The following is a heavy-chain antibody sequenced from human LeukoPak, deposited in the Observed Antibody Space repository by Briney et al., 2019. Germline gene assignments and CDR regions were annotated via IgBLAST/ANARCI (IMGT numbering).Heavy chain of an antibody. D-gene: IGHD6-19*01. Sequence: ASVKVSCKASGYTFTGYYMHWVRQAPGQGLEWMGRINPNSGGTNYAQKFQGRVTMTRDTSTSTVYMEVSSLRSEDTAVYYCGKGSSGWYVDYWGQGTLVTVSS. J-gene: IGHJ4*02. V-gene: IGHV1-2*06. CDR1: GYTFTGYY. CDR3: GKGSSGWYVDY. CDR2: INPNSGGT.